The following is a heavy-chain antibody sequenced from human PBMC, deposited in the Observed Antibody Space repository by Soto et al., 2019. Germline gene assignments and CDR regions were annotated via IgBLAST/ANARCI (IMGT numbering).Heavy chain of an antibody. J-gene: IGHJ5*02. CDR3: ARVTLKAGNWFDP. V-gene: IGHV1-2*02. CDR2: INPNSRGT. Sequence: ASVKVSCKASGYTFTDYFIHWVRQAPGQGFEWMGWINPNSRGTNYAQKFQGRVTMTRDTSNNTAYMELRGLRSDDTAVYYCARVTLKAGNWFDPWGQGSLVTVSS. CDR1: GYTFTDYF.